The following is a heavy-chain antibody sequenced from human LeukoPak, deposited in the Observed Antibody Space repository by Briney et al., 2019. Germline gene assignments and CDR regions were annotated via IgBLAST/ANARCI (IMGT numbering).Heavy chain of an antibody. D-gene: IGHD6-13*01. CDR3: ASVRVPAAGRYWYFDL. CDR2: IYYSGST. V-gene: IGHV4-59*08. Sequence: PSETLSLTCTVSGGSISSYYWSWIRQPPGKGLEWIGYIYYSGSTNYNPSLKSRVTLSVDTSKNQFSLKLSSVTAADTAVYYCASVRVPAAGRYWYFDLWGRGTLVTVSS. CDR1: GGSISSYY. J-gene: IGHJ2*01.